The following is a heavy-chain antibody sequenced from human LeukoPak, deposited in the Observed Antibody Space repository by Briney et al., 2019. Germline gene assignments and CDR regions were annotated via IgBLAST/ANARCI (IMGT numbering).Heavy chain of an antibody. J-gene: IGHJ6*03. CDR2: IIPIFGTA. CDR1: GGTFNSYA. V-gene: IGHV1-69*13. CDR3: ARVRVEWLVPYYYYYMDV. Sequence: GASVKVPCKASGGTFNSYAISWVRQAPGQGLEWMGGIIPIFGTANYAQKFQGRVTITADESTSTAYMELSSLRSEDTAVYYCARVRVEWLVPYYYYYMDVWGKGTTVTVSS. D-gene: IGHD6-19*01.